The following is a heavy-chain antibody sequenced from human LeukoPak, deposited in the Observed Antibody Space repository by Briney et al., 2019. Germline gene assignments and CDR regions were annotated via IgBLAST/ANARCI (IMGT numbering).Heavy chain of an antibody. D-gene: IGHD1-14*01. J-gene: IGHJ4*02. V-gene: IGHV4-59*05. CDR1: GGSINSYH. CDR3: ARLNQGNRFDY. Sequence: SETLSLTCTVSGGSINSYHWSWIRQPAGKGLEWIGSIYYSGNTYYNPSLKSRVTISVDTSKNQFSLKLSSVTAADTAVYYCARLNQGNRFDYWGQGTLVTVSS. CDR2: IYYSGNT.